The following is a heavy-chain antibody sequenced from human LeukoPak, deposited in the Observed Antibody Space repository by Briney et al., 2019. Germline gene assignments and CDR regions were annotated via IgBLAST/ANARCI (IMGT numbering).Heavy chain of an antibody. CDR2: VSGSGGST. Sequence: GGSLRLSCAASGFTFSSYAMHWVRQAPGKGLEWVSSVSGSGGSTYYADSVKGRFTISRDNSKNTLYLQMNSLRAEDTAVYYCAKDSSSWYNWFDPWGQGTLVTASS. J-gene: IGHJ5*02. CDR1: GFTFSSYA. D-gene: IGHD6-13*01. CDR3: AKDSSSWYNWFDP. V-gene: IGHV3-23*01.